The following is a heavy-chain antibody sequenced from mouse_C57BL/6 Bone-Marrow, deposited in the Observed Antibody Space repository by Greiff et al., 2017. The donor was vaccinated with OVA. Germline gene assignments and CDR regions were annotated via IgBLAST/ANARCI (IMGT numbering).Heavy chain of an antibody. CDR2: ISSGGSYT. CDR3: ARKGDYGSSHYAMDY. V-gene: IGHV5-6*01. Sequence: EVQRVESGGDLVKPGGSLKLSCAASGFTFSSYGMSWVRQTPDKRLEWVATISSGGSYTYYPDSVKGRFTISRDNAKNTLYLQMSSLKSEDTAMYYCARKGDYGSSHYAMDYWGQGTSVTVSS. D-gene: IGHD1-1*01. CDR1: GFTFSSYG. J-gene: IGHJ4*01.